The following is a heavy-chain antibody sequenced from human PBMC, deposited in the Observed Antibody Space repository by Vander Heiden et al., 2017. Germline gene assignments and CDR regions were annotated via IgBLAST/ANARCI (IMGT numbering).Heavy chain of an antibody. Sequence: EVQLVESGGGLVQPGRSLRLSCAASGFTFDDYAMHWVRQAPGKVLEWVSGISWNSGSIGYADSVKGRFTISRDNAKNSLYLQMNSLRAEDTALYYCAKAFSNYADWFDPWGQGTLVTVSS. CDR3: AKAFSNYADWFDP. D-gene: IGHD4-4*01. V-gene: IGHV3-9*01. J-gene: IGHJ5*02. CDR1: GFTFDDYA. CDR2: ISWNSGSI.